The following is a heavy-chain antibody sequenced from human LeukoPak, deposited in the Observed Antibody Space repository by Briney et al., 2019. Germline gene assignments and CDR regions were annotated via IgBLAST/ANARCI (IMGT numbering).Heavy chain of an antibody. J-gene: IGHJ6*03. D-gene: IGHD4-23*01. CDR3: ARRVSYGGRAFHYYYYMDV. V-gene: IGHV4-39*07. Sequence: KPSETLSLTCTVSGGSISSSSYYWGWIRQPPGKGLEWIGSIYYSGSTYYNPSLKSRVTISVDTSKNQFSLKLSSVTAADTAVYYCARRVSYGGRAFHYYYYMDVWGKGTTVTISS. CDR2: IYYSGST. CDR1: GGSISSSSYY.